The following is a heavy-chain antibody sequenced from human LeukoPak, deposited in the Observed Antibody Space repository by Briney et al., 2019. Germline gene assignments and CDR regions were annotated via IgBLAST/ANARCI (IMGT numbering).Heavy chain of an antibody. V-gene: IGHV3-20*04. CDR1: GFTFDDYG. D-gene: IGHD3-10*01. J-gene: IGHJ4*02. Sequence: GGSLRLSCAASGFTFDDYGMSWVRQAPGKGLEWVSGINWNGGSTGYADSVKGRFTISRDNSRNTMYLQMDSLRAEDTAVYYCAKEYDSGGYGANFDYWGQGTLVTVSS. CDR2: INWNGGST. CDR3: AKEYDSGGYGANFDY.